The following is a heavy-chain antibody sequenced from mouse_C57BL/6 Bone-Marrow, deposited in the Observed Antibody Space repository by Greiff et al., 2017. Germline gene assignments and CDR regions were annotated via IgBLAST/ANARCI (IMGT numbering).Heavy chain of an antibody. CDR2: IDPENGDP. Sequence: EVQLQQSGAELVRPGASVKLSCTASGFNIKDDYMHWVKQRPEQGLEWIGWIDPENGDPEYASKLQGKTNITADTSSNTAYLQLSSLTSEDTAVDYCTTWDYVVWFAFWGQGTLVTVSA. V-gene: IGHV14-4*01. CDR3: TTWDYVVWFAF. CDR1: GFNIKDDY. J-gene: IGHJ3*01. D-gene: IGHD2-4*01.